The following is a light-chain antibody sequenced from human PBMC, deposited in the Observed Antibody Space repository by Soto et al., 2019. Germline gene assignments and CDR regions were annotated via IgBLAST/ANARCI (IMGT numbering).Light chain of an antibody. CDR2: GAS. CDR3: QQANSFPRT. J-gene: IGKJ4*01. Sequence: EIVLTQSPATLSLSPGERATLSCRASQSIGIYLAWYRQKPGQAPRLLIYGASNRATGIPARFSGSGSGTDFTLTITSLEPEDFATYYCQQANSFPRTFGGGTKVEIK. V-gene: IGKV3-11*01. CDR1: QSIGIY.